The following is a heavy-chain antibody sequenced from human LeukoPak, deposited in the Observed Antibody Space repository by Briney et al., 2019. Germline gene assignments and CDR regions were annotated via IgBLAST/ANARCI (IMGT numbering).Heavy chain of an antibody. D-gene: IGHD4-17*01. Sequence: GGSLRLSCAASGFTFSDYYMSWTRQAPGKGLEWVSYISSSSSYTNYADSVKGRFTISRDNAKNSLYLQMNSLRAEDTAVYYCARCEYGDYGDYWGQGTLVTVSS. V-gene: IGHV3-11*06. CDR2: ISSSSSYT. CDR3: ARCEYGDYGDY. CDR1: GFTFSDYY. J-gene: IGHJ4*02.